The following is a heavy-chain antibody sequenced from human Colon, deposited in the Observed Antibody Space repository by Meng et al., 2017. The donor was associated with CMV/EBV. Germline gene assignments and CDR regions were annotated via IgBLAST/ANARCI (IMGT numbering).Heavy chain of an antibody. J-gene: IGHJ4*01. CDR1: RVSFSFYG. V-gene: IGHV3-30*02. CDR2: IRFDEKNK. CDR3: ARVLPPNYYDTSAYPLDY. D-gene: IGHD3-22*01. Sequence: AGSLRLTCAVSRVSFSFYGMHWVRHAPRKGMVWVTFIRFDEKNKFYADSVKSRFAISRDNSKNMVSLPMNSLISEDTSVNYCARVLPPNYYDTSAYPLDYWGQGTLVTVSS.